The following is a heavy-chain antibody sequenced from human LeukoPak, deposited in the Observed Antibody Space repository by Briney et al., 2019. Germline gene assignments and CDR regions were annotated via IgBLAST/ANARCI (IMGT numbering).Heavy chain of an antibody. CDR1: GYTFTGYY. CDR3: LYTKGGIQLWFDTFDI. Sequence: ASVKVSCKASGYTFTGYYMHWVRQAPGQGLEWMGWINPNSGGTNYAQKFQGRVIMTRDTSTSTVYMELNSLRSEDTAVYYCLYTKGGIQLWFDTFDIWGQGTMVTVSS. V-gene: IGHV1-2*02. J-gene: IGHJ3*02. D-gene: IGHD5-18*01. CDR2: INPNSGGT.